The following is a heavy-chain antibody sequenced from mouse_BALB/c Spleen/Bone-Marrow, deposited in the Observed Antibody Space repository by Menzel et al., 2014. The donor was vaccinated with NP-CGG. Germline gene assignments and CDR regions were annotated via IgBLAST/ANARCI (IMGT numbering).Heavy chain of an antibody. CDR2: ISTYSGNT. D-gene: IGHD2-2*01. Sequence: VQLQESGPELVRPGVSVKISCKGSGYTFTDYAMHWVKQSHAKSLEWIGVISTYSGNTNYNQKFKGKATMTVDKSSSTAYMDLARLTSEDSAIYYCARSGYGYDWFAYWGQGTLVTVSA. V-gene: IGHV1S137*01. CDR3: ARSGYGYDWFAY. CDR1: GYTFTDYA. J-gene: IGHJ3*01.